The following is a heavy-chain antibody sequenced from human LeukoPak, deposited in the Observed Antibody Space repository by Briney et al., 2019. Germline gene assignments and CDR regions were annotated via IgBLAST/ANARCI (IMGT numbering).Heavy chain of an antibody. J-gene: IGHJ3*02. CDR1: GGSISSSSYY. CDR3: ARVIVPWGAFDI. CDR2: IYDSRST. D-gene: IGHD2-21*01. V-gene: IGHV4-39*07. Sequence: SETLSLTCIVSGGSISSSSYYWGWIRQPPGKGLEWIASIYDSRSTYYNPSLKSRVTISIDTSNHQFSLNLSSVTAADTAVFYCARVIVPWGAFDIWGPGKMVTVSS.